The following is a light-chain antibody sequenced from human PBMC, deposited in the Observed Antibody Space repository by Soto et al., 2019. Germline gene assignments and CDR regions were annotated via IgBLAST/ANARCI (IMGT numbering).Light chain of an antibody. CDR2: AAS. CDR3: NHYNTYST. Sequence: DIQMTQAPSALSASIGDSVTITCRASQSISIWLAWYQQKPGKAPQLLIYAASSLESGVQSRFSGSGSGTEFTLTIRSLQPDDFATYYCNHYNTYSTFGQGTKVDIK. J-gene: IGKJ1*01. CDR1: QSISIW. V-gene: IGKV1-5*03.